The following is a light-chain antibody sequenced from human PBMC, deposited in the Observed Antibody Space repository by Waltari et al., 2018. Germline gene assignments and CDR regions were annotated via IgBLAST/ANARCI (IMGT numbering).Light chain of an antibody. V-gene: IGLV10-54*01. Sequence: QAGLTQPPSVSKDLRQTATLTCTGNSNNVGNQGAAWLQQHQGHPPKLLSYSNNRRPPGIAERFTASRSGNTASLTITGLRPEDEADYYCSAWDSSLSARVFGGGTKLTVL. CDR3: SAWDSSLSARV. CDR2: SNN. CDR1: SNNVGNQG. J-gene: IGLJ3*02.